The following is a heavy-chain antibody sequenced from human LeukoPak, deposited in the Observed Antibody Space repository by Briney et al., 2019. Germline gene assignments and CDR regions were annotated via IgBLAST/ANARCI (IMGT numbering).Heavy chain of an antibody. V-gene: IGHV1-8*03. CDR2: MNPNSGNT. Sequence: ASVKVSCKASGYTFTSYDINWVRQATGQGLEWMGWMNPNSGNTGYAQKFQGRVTITRNTSISTAYMELSSLRSEDTAVYYCAIRLRPDCSSTSCYHPAEGPGDYWGQGTLVTVSS. CDR3: AIRLRPDCSSTSCYHPAEGPGDY. CDR1: GYTFTSYD. D-gene: IGHD2-2*01. J-gene: IGHJ4*02.